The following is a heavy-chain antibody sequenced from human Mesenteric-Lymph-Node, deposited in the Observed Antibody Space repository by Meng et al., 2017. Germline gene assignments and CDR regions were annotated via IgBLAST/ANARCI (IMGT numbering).Heavy chain of an antibody. V-gene: IGHV7-4-1*02. D-gene: IGHD1-26*01. CDR2: INTNTGKP. CDR1: GGTFSSYG. Sequence: QLVQSGAEVRKPGSSVKVSCKASGGTFSSYGISWVRQAPGQGLEWMGWINTNTGKPTYAQGFTGRFVFSLDTSVGTAYLQISTLMPEDTAMYYCATSGGGFDYWGQGTLVTVSS. J-gene: IGHJ4*02. CDR3: ATSGGGFDY.